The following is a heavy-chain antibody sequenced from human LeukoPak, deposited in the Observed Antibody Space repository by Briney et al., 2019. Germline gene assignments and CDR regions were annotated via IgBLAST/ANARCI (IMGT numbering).Heavy chain of an antibody. Sequence: ASVKVSCKASGGTFSSYAISWVRQAPGRGLEWMGRIIPILGIANYAQKFQGRVTITADKSTSTAYMELSSLRSEDTAVYYCARERDYYGMDVWGQGTTVTVSS. CDR2: IIPILGIA. CDR1: GGTFSSYA. CDR3: ARERDYYGMDV. J-gene: IGHJ6*02. V-gene: IGHV1-69*04.